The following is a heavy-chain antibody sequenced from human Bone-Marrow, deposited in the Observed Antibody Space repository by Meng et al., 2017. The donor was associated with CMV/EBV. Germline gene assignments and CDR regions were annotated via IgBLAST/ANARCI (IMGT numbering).Heavy chain of an antibody. CDR1: GFTFSSYA. D-gene: IGHD3-3*01. V-gene: IGHV3-23*01. CDR3: AKFRLDITIFGVVTAAGFDY. CDR2: ISGSGGST. J-gene: IGHJ4*02. Sequence: GGSLRLSCAASGFTFSSYAMSWVRQAPGKGLEWVSAISGSGGSTYYADSVKGRFTISRDNSKNTLYLQMNSLRAEDTAVYYCAKFRLDITIFGVVTAAGFDYWGQGTLVTASS.